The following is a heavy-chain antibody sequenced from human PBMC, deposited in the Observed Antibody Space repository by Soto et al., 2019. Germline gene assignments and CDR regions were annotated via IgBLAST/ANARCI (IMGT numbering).Heavy chain of an antibody. J-gene: IGHJ4*02. V-gene: IGHV3-72*01. Sequence: GGSLRLSCAASGFTFSDHYMDWVRQAPGKGLEWVGRTRNKANSYTTEYAASVKGRFTISRDDSKNSLYLQMNSLKTEDTAVYYCARDSGSYYFDYWGQGTLVTVSP. D-gene: IGHD1-26*01. CDR3: ARDSGSYYFDY. CDR2: TRNKANSYTT. CDR1: GFTFSDHY.